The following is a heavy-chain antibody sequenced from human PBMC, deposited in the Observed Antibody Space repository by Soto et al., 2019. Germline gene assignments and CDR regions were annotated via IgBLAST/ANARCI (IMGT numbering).Heavy chain of an antibody. CDR1: GFAFTNYG. V-gene: IGHV3-30*03. J-gene: IGHJ1*01. D-gene: IGHD3-16*01. CDR3: ARWGTTGGLDV. CDR2: ISNDGSDK. Sequence: QVQVVESGGGVVQPGTSLRLSCAASGFAFTNYGIHWVRQAPGKGLEWVAHISNDGSDKYYGDSVRGRFTISRDNSRNTVDLQMDSLRLEDTALYYCARWGTTGGLDVWGQGTLVSVS.